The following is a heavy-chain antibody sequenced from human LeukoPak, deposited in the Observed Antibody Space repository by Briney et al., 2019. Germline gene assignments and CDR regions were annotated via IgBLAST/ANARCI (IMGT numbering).Heavy chain of an antibody. CDR1: GFTFSSYW. J-gene: IGHJ4*02. D-gene: IGHD3-3*01. V-gene: IGHV3-7*03. CDR2: IKQDGSEK. Sequence: GGSLRLSCAASGFTFSSYWMSWVRQAPGKGLEWVANIKQDGSEKYYVDSVKGRFTISRDNAKNSLYLQMNSLRAEDTAVYYCARDQGFLEWLAYFDYWGQGTLVTVSS. CDR3: ARDQGFLEWLAYFDY.